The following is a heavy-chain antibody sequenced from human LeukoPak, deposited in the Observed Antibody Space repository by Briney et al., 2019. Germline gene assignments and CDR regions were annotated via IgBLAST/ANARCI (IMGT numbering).Heavy chain of an antibody. CDR3: ARDARTPY. V-gene: IGHV4-34*01. J-gene: IGHJ4*02. D-gene: IGHD1-14*01. CDR1: GGSFSGYY. Sequence: PSETLSLTCAVYGGSFSGYYWSWIRQPPGKGLEWIGEINHSGSTNYNPSLKSRVTISVDTSKNQFSLKLSSVTAADTAVYYCARDARTPYWGQGTLVTVSS. CDR2: INHSGST.